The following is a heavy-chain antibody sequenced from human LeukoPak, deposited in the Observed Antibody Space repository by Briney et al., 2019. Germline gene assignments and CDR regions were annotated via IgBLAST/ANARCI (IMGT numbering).Heavy chain of an antibody. J-gene: IGHJ5*02. CDR3: ARSLGPNWFDP. Sequence: GWSMTLSCAPSGFTDSSYSMNWVHQAPGKGLEWVSSISSSSSYIYYADSVKGRFTISRDNAKNSLYLQMNSLRAEDTAVYYCARSLGPNWFDPWGQGTLVTVSS. CDR2: ISSSSSYI. CDR1: GFTDSSYS. V-gene: IGHV3-21*01. D-gene: IGHD3-16*01.